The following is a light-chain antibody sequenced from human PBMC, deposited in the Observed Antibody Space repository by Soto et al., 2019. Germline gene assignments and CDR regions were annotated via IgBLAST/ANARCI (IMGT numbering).Light chain of an antibody. V-gene: IGKV3-15*01. CDR2: GAY. CDR3: QQYNNWPPWT. J-gene: IGKJ1*01. Sequence: EIVMTQSPGTLSLPPGETATLSCRASQSVRSHLAWFQQKPGQAPRLIIYGAYTRATGIPATFSGSGSGTEFTLTISSLQSEDFAVYYCQQYNNWPPWTCGQGTKVDIK. CDR1: QSVRSH.